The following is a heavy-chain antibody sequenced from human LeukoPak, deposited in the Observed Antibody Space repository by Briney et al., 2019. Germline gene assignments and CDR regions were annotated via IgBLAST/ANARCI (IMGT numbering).Heavy chain of an antibody. Sequence: SETLSLTCTVSGGSISSGGYYWSWIRQHPGKGLEWIGYIYYSGSTYYNPSLKSRVTISVDTSKNQFSLKLSSVTAADTAVYYCVRALLRYFDWLSDAFDIWGQGTMVTVSS. CDR1: GGSISSGGYY. V-gene: IGHV4-31*03. CDR3: VRALLRYFDWLSDAFDI. CDR2: IYYSGST. J-gene: IGHJ3*02. D-gene: IGHD3-9*01.